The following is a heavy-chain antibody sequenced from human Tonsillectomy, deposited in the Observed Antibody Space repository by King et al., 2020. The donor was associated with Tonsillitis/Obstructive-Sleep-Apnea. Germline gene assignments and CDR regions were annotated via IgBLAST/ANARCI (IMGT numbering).Heavy chain of an antibody. CDR1: GYSFPNYW. J-gene: IGHJ4*02. CDR2: IYPGDSDT. Sequence: QLVQSGAEVKKPGASLKISCQGSGYSFPNYWIGWVRQMPGKGLEWMGLIYPGDSDTRYSPSFQGQGTISADKSISTAYLQWSSLKASDTAMYYCARRRRGAYYYDSSGDFDYWGQGTLVTVSS. CDR3: ARRRRGAYYYDSSGDFDY. V-gene: IGHV5-51*03. D-gene: IGHD3-22*01.